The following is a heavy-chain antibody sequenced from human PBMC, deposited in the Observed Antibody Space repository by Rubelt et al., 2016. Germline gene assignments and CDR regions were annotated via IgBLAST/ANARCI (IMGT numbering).Heavy chain of an antibody. J-gene: IGHJ3*02. CDR3: AGRRMTTVVTQQLFGAFDI. D-gene: IGHD4-23*01. CDR2: INHSGST. CDR1: GGSFSGYY. V-gene: IGHV4-34*01. Sequence: QVQLQQWGAGLLKPSETLSLTCAVYGGSFSGYYWSWIRQPPGKGLEWIGEINHSGSTNYNPSLKSRVTISVDTAKNQFSLKLSSVTAADTAVYYCAGRRMTTVVTQQLFGAFDIWGQGTMVTVSS.